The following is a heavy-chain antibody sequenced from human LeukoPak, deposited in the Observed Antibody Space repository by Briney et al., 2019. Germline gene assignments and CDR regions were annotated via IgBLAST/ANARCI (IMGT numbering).Heavy chain of an antibody. V-gene: IGHV4-59*01. CDR3: ARGETYYYDSSGYPEYFQH. CDR1: GGSISSYY. D-gene: IGHD3-22*01. J-gene: IGHJ1*01. Sequence: PSETLSLTCTVSGGSISSYYWSWIRQPPGKGLEWIGYIYYSGSTNYNPSLKSRVTISVDTSKNQFSLKLSSVTAADTAVYYCARGETYYYDSSGYPEYFQHWGQGTLVTVSS. CDR2: IYYSGST.